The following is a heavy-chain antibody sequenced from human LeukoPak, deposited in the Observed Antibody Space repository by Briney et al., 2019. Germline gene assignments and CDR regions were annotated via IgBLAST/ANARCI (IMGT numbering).Heavy chain of an antibody. J-gene: IGHJ3*02. Sequence: SETLSLTCAVSGYSISIGYYLGWIRQPPGKGLECIGSIYQSGSTYYNPSLKKRVTISVNKSKNKFFLKLSSVTAADTAVYYCARDPAYSSGWLQDAFDIWGQGTMVTVSS. CDR3: ARDPAYSSGWLQDAFDI. D-gene: IGHD6-19*01. CDR1: GYSISIGYY. V-gene: IGHV4-38-2*02. CDR2: IYQSGST.